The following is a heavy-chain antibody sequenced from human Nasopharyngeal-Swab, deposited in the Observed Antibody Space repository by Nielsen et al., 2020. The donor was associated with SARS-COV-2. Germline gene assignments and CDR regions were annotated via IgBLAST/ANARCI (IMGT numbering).Heavy chain of an antibody. CDR3: AKDLGQLEPRGWFDP. J-gene: IGHJ5*02. D-gene: IGHD1-1*01. CDR2: ISGSGGST. CDR1: GFTFSSYA. V-gene: IGHV3-23*01. Sequence: GESLKISCAASGFTFSSYAMSWVRQAPGKGLEWVSAISGSGGSTYYADSVKGRFTISRDNSKNTLYLQMSSLRAEDTAVYYCAKDLGQLEPRGWFDPWGQGTLVTVSS.